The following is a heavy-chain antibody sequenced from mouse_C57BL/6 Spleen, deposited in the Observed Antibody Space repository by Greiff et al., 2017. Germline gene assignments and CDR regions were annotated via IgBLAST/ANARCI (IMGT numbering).Heavy chain of an antibody. V-gene: IGHV1-69*01. CDR2: IDPSDSYT. CDR1: GYTFTSYW. J-gene: IGHJ2*01. Sequence: VQLQQPGAELVMPGASVKLSCKASGYTFTSYWMHWVKQRPGQGLEWIGEIDPSDSYTNYNQKFKGKSTLTVDKSSSTAYMQLSSLTSEDSAVYYCARWGTDWDYFDYRGQGTTLTVSS. D-gene: IGHD4-1*01. CDR3: ARWGTDWDYFDY.